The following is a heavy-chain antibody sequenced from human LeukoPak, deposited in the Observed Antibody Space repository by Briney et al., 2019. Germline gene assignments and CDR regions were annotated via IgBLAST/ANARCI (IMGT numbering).Heavy chain of an antibody. Sequence: GGSLRLSCAASGFTFRSYAMSWVRQAPGKGLEWVSAIGGSGGSTYYADSVKGRFIISRDNSKSTLYLQMNSLRAEDTAVYYCAKTQDGGSRYYYHYMDVWGKGTTVTVSS. J-gene: IGHJ6*03. CDR1: GFTFRSYA. V-gene: IGHV3-23*01. CDR3: AKTQDGGSRYYYHYMDV. CDR2: IGGSGGST. D-gene: IGHD1-26*01.